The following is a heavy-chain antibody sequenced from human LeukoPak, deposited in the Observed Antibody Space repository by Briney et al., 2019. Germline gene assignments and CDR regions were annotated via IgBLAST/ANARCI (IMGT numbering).Heavy chain of an antibody. Sequence: VASVKVSCKASGGTFSSYAISWVRQAPGQGLEWMGRIIPILGIANYAQKFQGRVTITADKSTSTAYMELSSLRSEDTAVYYCARQGVVITPNEVYFDYWGQGTLVTVSS. CDR3: ARQGVVITPNEVYFDY. CDR2: IIPILGIA. V-gene: IGHV1-69*04. D-gene: IGHD3-3*01. CDR1: GGTFSSYA. J-gene: IGHJ4*02.